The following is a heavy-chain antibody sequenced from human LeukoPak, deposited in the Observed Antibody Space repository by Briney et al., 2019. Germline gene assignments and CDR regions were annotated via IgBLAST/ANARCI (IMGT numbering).Heavy chain of an antibody. CDR1: GGSISSYY. CDR2: IYYSGST. CDR3: ARASSYTGHLGW. J-gene: IGHJ4*02. V-gene: IGHV4-59*08. Sequence: SETLSLTCTVSGGSISSYYWSWIRQPPGKGLEWIGYIYYSGSTNYNPSLKSRVTISVDTSKNQFSLNVISVTAADTAVYYCARASSYTGHLGWWGQGTLVTVSS. D-gene: IGHD2-2*01.